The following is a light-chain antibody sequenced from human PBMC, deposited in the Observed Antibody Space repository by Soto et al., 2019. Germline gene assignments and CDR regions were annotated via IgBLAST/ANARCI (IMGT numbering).Light chain of an antibody. CDR2: EGS. V-gene: IGLV2-23*01. CDR3: CSYAGSSTSV. J-gene: IGLJ2*01. CDR1: SSDVGSYNL. Sequence: QPASVSGSPGQSITISCTGTSSDVGSYNLVSWYQQHPGKAPKLMIYEGSKRPSGVSNRFSGSKSGNTASLTISGLQAEDEADYYCCSYAGSSTSVFGGGTKLTVL.